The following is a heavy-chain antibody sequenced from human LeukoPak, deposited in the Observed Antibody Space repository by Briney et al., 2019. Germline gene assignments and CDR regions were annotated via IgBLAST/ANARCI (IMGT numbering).Heavy chain of an antibody. J-gene: IGHJ4*02. D-gene: IGHD6-13*01. CDR1: GFTFSSYV. Sequence: PGGSLRLSCAASGFTFSSYVMSWVRQAPGKGLERVSVISGGGGSTDYADSVKGRFTISKDISKNTLYLQMNSLRAEDTAVYYCAKGNTSSWYIPFDYWGQGTLVTVSS. CDR3: AKGNTSSWYIPFDY. CDR2: ISGGGGST. V-gene: IGHV3-23*01.